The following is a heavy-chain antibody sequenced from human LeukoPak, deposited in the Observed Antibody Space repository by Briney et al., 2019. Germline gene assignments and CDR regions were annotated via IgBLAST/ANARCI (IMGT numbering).Heavy chain of an antibody. CDR2: IYTSGST. V-gene: IGHV4-4*07. CDR3: ARERFRWGYSSGWDTYYFDY. J-gene: IGHJ4*02. Sequence: SETLSLTCTVSGGSISSYYWSWIRQPAGKGLEWIGRIYTSGSTNYNPSLKSRVTMSVDTSKNQFSLKLSSVTAADTAVYYCARERFRWGYSSGWDTYYFDYWGQGTLVTVSS. D-gene: IGHD6-19*01. CDR1: GGSISSYY.